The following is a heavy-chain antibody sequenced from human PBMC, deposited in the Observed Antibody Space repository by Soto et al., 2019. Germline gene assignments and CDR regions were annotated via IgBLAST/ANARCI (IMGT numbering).Heavy chain of an antibody. CDR3: ARFYGDYDY. CDR2: INHSGST. CDR1: GGSFSGYY. Sequence: SQTLCLTCAVYGGSFSGYYWIWIRQPPGKGLEWIGEINHSGSTNYNPSLKSRVTISVDTSKNQFSLKLSSVTAADTAVYYCARFYGDYDYWGQGTLVTAPQ. V-gene: IGHV4-34*01. J-gene: IGHJ4*02. D-gene: IGHD4-17*01.